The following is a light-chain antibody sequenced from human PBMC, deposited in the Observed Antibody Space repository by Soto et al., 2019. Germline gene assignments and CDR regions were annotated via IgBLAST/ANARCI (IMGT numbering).Light chain of an antibody. V-gene: IGLV1-51*01. Sequence: QSVLTQPPSVSAAPGQKVTISCSGSSSNIGNNYVSWYQQLPGTAPKLLIYDNNKRPSGIPDRFSGSKSGTSATLGITGLQTGDEADYYCGTWDSSLSARYVFGTGTKLT. J-gene: IGLJ1*01. CDR2: DNN. CDR3: GTWDSSLSARYV. CDR1: SSNIGNNY.